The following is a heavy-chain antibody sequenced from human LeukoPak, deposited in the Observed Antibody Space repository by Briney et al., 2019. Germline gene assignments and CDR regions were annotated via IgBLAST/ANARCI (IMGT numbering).Heavy chain of an antibody. J-gene: IGHJ4*02. D-gene: IGHD4-23*01. Sequence: SETLSLTCTVSGDSISSYYWSWIRQPPGTGLEWIGYIYYSGSTNYNPSLKSRVSISVDTSRNQFSLKLSSVTAADTAVYYCARAQPHYGGNYKDYWGQGTLVTVSS. V-gene: IGHV4-59*01. CDR2: IYYSGST. CDR1: GDSISSYY. CDR3: ARAQPHYGGNYKDY.